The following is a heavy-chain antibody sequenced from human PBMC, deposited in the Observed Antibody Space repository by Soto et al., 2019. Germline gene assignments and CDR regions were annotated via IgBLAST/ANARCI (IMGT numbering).Heavy chain of an antibody. J-gene: IGHJ6*02. CDR1: GGSISSSNW. CDR2: IYHSGST. CDR3: ARLSRGYDSSGYSHAYYYYVMDF. D-gene: IGHD3-22*01. Sequence: SETLSLTCAVSGGSISSSNWWSWVRQPPGKGLEWIGEIYHSGSTNYNPSLKSRVTISVDKTKNQFSLKLSSVTAADTAVYYCARLSRGYDSSGYSHAYYYYVMDFWGQGSTVTGSS. V-gene: IGHV4-4*02.